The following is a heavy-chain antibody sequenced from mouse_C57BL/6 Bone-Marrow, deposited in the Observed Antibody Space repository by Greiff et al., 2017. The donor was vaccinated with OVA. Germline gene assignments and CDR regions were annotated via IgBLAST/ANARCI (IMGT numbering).Heavy chain of an antibody. CDR2: FQPYNDDT. D-gene: IGHD1-1*01. J-gene: IGHJ1*03. CDR3: ARRGDSSRYFDV. V-gene: IGHV1-47*01. Sequence: VQLQQSGAELVKPGASVKMSCKASGYTFTTYPIEWMKQNHGKSLEWIGNFQPYNDDTKYNEKFKGKATLTVETSSSTGYLELSRLTSGVAAVYSCARRGDSSRYFDVWGTGTTVTVSS. CDR1: GYTFTTYP.